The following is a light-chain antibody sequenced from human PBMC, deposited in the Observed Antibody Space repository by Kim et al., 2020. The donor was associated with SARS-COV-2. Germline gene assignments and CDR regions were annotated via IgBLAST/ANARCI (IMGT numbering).Light chain of an antibody. J-gene: IGKJ2*01. V-gene: IGKV1-13*02. CDR3: QQFDSFPHT. CDR2: AAS. CDR1: QGISRA. Sequence: SAFVGDRVTSSCRASQGISRALAWYQQKSGKPPKLLIYAASTLESGVPSRFSGSGSGTDFTLAISSLQPEDFATYYCQQFDSFPHTFGQGTKLEI.